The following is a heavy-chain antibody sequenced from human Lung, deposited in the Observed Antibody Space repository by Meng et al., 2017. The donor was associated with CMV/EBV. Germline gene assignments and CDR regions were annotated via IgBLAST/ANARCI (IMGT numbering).Heavy chain of an antibody. CDR2: VSDTHGDT. J-gene: IGHJ4*02. V-gene: IGHV3-23*01. D-gene: IGHD6-6*01. CDR1: GFTFSSFD. CDR3: ARLAARGD. Sequence: GGSXRLSCAASGFTFSSFDMSWVRQAPGKGLEWVSTVSDTHGDTYYADSVKGRFTISRDNSKSTLYLQMNSLRADDTARYYCARLAARGDWGQGTLVTVSS.